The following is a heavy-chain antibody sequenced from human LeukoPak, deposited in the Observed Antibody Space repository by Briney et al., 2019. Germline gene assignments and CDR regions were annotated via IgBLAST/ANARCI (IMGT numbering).Heavy chain of an antibody. D-gene: IGHD6-19*01. CDR2: IYHSGST. J-gene: IGHJ4*02. CDR1: GYSISSGYY. CDR3: ARVGIAVAGHKHPIDY. V-gene: IGHV4-38-2*02. Sequence: PLETLSLTCTVSGYSISSGYYWGWIRQPPGKGLEWIGSIYHSGSTYYNPSLKSRVTISVDTSKNQFSLKLSSVTAADTAVYYCARVGIAVAGHKHPIDYWGQGTLVTVSS.